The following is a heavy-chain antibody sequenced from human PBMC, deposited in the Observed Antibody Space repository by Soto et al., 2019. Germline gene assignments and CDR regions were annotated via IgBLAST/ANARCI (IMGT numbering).Heavy chain of an antibody. CDR1: AGTFSSYA. D-gene: IGHD3-10*01. CDR2: IIPSLDTT. J-gene: IGHJ6*02. CDR3: AGSGRGVAKYYYYYGMDV. V-gene: IGHV1-69*10. Sequence: SVKVSCKASAGTFSSYAISWVRQAPGQGLEWMGGIIPSLDTTNYAQKFQGRVTITADRSTSTAYMELSSLRSDDTALYYCAGSGRGVAKYYYYYGMDVWGQGTTVTVSS.